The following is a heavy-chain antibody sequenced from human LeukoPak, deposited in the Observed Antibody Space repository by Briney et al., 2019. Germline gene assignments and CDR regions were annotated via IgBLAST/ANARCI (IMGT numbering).Heavy chain of an antibody. CDR1: GFTFSSYA. CDR2: ISYDGSNK. J-gene: IGHJ4*02. CDR3: ARDLYSCGYQSIRLALDY. V-gene: IGHV3-30*04. Sequence: GGSLRLSCAASGFTFSSYAMHWVRQAPGKGLEWVAVISYDGSNKYYADSVKGRFTISRDNAKNSLYLQMNSLRAEDTAVYYCARDLYSCGYQSIRLALDYWGQGTLVTVSS. D-gene: IGHD5-18*01.